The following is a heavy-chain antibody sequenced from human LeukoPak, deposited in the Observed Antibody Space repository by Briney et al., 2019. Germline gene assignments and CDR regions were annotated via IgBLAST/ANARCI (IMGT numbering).Heavy chain of an antibody. CDR1: GFTFSSYG. Sequence: GRSLRLSCAASGFTFSSYGMHWVRQAPGKGLERVAVIWYDGSNKYYADSVKGGFTISRDNSKNTLYLQMNSLRAEDTAVYYCAKDGGSLRNFDYWGQGTLVTVSS. CDR3: AKDGGSLRNFDY. D-gene: IGHD3-3*01. CDR2: IWYDGSNK. J-gene: IGHJ4*02. V-gene: IGHV3-33*06.